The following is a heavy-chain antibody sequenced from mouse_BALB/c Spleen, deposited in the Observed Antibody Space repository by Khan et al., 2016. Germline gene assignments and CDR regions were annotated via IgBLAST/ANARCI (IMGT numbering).Heavy chain of an antibody. J-gene: IGHJ1*01. CDR1: GYTFSSYW. D-gene: IGHD2-1*01. Sequence: QVQLQQSGAELMKPGASVKISCKATGYTFSSYWIEWVKQRPGHGLEWIGEILPGSGSTNYNEKFKGKATFTADTSSNTAYMQLSSLTSEDSAVYCCARRGGNYRYFDVWGAGTTVTVSS. CDR3: ARRGGNYRYFDV. CDR2: ILPGSGST. V-gene: IGHV1-9*01.